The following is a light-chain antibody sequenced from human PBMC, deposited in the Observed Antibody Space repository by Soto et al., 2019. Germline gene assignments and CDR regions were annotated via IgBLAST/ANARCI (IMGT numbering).Light chain of an antibody. CDR1: QSINTY. CDR3: QQRSNWPLT. J-gene: IGKJ4*01. Sequence: EVVLTQSPATLSSSPGESVTLSCRASQSINTYLAWYQQKPDQPPRLLTYKASYRAAGTPSRFSGSGSGTDFTLTINSLEPADFAIYHCQQRSNWPLTFGGGTKVEI. CDR2: KAS. V-gene: IGKV3-11*01.